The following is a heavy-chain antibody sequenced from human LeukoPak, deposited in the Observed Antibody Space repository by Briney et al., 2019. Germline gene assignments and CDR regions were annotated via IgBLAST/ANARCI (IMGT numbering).Heavy chain of an antibody. J-gene: IGHJ4*02. CDR3: ARDNDGAAAGSFDY. D-gene: IGHD6-13*01. CDR1: GFTFSSYG. CDR2: IWYDGSNK. V-gene: IGHV3-30*19. Sequence: GGSLRLSCAASGFTFSSYGMHWVRQAPGKGLEWVAVIWYDGSNKYYADSVKGRFTISRDNSKNTLYLQMNSLRAEDTAVYYCARDNDGAAAGSFDYWGQGTLVTVSS.